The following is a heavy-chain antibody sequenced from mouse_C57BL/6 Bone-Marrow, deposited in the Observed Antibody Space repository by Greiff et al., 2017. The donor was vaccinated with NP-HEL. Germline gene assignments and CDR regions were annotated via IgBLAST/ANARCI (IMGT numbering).Heavy chain of an antibody. J-gene: IGHJ3*01. CDR1: GYSITSGYY. CDR3: AIYGSRGAY. D-gene: IGHD1-1*01. V-gene: IGHV3-6*01. CDR2: ISYDGSN. Sequence: ESGPGLVKPSQSLSLTCSVTGYSITSGYYWNWIRQFPGNKLEWMGYISYDGSNNYNPSLKNRISITRDTSKNQFFLKLNSVTTEDTATYDCAIYGSRGAYWGQGTLVTVSA.